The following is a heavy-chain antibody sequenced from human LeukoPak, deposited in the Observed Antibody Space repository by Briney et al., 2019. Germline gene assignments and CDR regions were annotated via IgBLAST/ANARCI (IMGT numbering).Heavy chain of an antibody. Sequence: SVKVSCKASGGTFSSYAISWVRQAPGQGLEWMGRIIPIFGTAHYAQKFQGRVTITTDESTSTAYMELSSLRSEDTAVYYCARGGYYDSSGYSSFDYWGQGTLVTVSS. D-gene: IGHD3-22*01. CDR3: ARGGYYDSSGYSSFDY. CDR1: GGTFSSYA. J-gene: IGHJ4*02. CDR2: IIPIFGTA. V-gene: IGHV1-69*05.